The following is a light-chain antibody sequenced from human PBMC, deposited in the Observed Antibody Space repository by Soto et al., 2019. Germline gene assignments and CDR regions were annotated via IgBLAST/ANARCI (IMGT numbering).Light chain of an antibody. J-gene: IGKJ2*01. V-gene: IGKV3-20*01. CDR3: QQYDNSPFT. CDR1: QSVSSNY. Sequence: EIVLTQSPGTLPLSPGERATLSCRASQSVSSNYLVWYKQKPGQAPRPLIHGASSRATCISDRFSGSGSGTDFTLNISRLERKDFAVYYCQQYDNSPFTFGEGTTLEIK. CDR2: GAS.